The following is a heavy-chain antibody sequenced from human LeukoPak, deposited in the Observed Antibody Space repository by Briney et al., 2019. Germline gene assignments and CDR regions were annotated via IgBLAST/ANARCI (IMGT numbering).Heavy chain of an antibody. CDR1: GGSFSGYY. CDR3: ARGGRIAAAGTVSGNFDP. J-gene: IGHJ5*02. D-gene: IGHD6-13*01. Sequence: SETLSLTCAVYGGSFSGYYWSWIRQPPGKGLEWIGEINHSGSTNYNPSLKSRVTISVDTSKNQFSLKLSSVTAADTAVYYCARGGRIAAAGTVSGNFDPWGQGTLVTVSS. CDR2: INHSGST. V-gene: IGHV4-34*01.